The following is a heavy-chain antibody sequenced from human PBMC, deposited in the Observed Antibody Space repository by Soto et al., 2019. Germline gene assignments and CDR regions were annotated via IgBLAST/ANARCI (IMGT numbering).Heavy chain of an antibody. V-gene: IGHV3-23*01. Sequence: GGSLRLSCAASGFTFSSYAMSWVRQAPGKGLEWVSAISGSGGSTYYADSVKGRFTISRDNSKNTLYLQMNSLRAEDTAVYYCAKAGAGFWSGYYTSWGQGTLVTGSS. CDR3: AKAGAGFWSGYYTS. CDR1: GFTFSSYA. D-gene: IGHD3-3*01. CDR2: ISGSGGST. J-gene: IGHJ4*02.